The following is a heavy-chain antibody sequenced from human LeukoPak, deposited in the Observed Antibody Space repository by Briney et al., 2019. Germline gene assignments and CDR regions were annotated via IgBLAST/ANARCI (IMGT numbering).Heavy chain of an antibody. V-gene: IGHV4-61*01. D-gene: IGHD6-19*01. CDR2: IYYSGST. CDR3: ARFSGSGSGFDP. CDR1: GGSVSSGSYY. Sequence: SETLSLTCTVSGGSVSSGSYYWSWIRQPPGKGLEWIGYIYYSGSTNYNPSLKSRVTISVDTSKNQFSLKLSSVTAAGTAVYYCARFSGSGSGFDPWGQGTLVTVSS. J-gene: IGHJ5*02.